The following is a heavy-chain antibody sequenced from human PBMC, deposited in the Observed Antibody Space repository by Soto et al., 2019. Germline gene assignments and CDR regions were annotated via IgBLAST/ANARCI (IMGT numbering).Heavy chain of an antibody. D-gene: IGHD5-12*01. CDR1: GFTFSSYG. J-gene: IGHJ4*02. V-gene: IGHV3-30*18. CDR2: ISYDGSNK. CDR3: AKVRSTTTLDY. Sequence: QAGGSLRLSCAASGFTFSSYGMHWVRQAPGKGLEWVAVISYDGSNKYYADSVKGRFTISRDNSKNTLYLQMNSLRAEDTAVYYCAKVRSTTTLDYWGQGTLVTVSS.